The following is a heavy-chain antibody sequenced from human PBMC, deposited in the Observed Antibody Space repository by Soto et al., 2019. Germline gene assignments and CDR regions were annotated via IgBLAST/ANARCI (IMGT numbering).Heavy chain of an antibody. J-gene: IGHJ6*02. Sequence: PSVKVSCKASGYTFTSYGISWVRQAPGQGLEWMGWISAYNGNTNYAQKLQGRVTMTTDTSTSTAYMELRSLRSDDTAVYYCARDLVGISTSSYYYGMDVWGQGTTVTVSS. CDR1: GYTFTSYG. V-gene: IGHV1-18*01. D-gene: IGHD2-2*01. CDR2: ISAYNGNT. CDR3: ARDLVGISTSSYYYGMDV.